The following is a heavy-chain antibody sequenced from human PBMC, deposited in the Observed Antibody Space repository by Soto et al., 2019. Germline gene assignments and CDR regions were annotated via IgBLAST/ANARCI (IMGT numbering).Heavy chain of an antibody. D-gene: IGHD3-10*01. J-gene: IGHJ4*02. CDR2: IYYSGST. CDR3: ARQIVRGVIIGPFDY. Sequence: SETLSLTCTVSGGSISSGGYYWSWIRQHPGKGLEWIGYIYYSGSTYYNPSLKSRVTISVDTSKNQFSLKLSSVTAADTAVYYCARQIVRGVIIGPFDYWGQGTLVTVSS. CDR1: GGSISSGGYY. V-gene: IGHV4-31*03.